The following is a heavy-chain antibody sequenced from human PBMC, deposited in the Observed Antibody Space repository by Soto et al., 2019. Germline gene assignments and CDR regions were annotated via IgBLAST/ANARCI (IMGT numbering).Heavy chain of an antibody. CDR2: ISWNSGSI. V-gene: IGHV3-9*01. D-gene: IGHD1-1*01. Sequence: DVQLVESGGGLVQPGRSLRLSCAASGFTFDDYAMHWVRQAPGKGLEWVSGISWNSGSIGYADSVKGRFTISRDNAKNSLYLQMNSLRAEDTALYYCAKDAQLRLYGMDVWGQGTTVTVSS. CDR3: AKDAQLRLYGMDV. CDR1: GFTFDDYA. J-gene: IGHJ6*02.